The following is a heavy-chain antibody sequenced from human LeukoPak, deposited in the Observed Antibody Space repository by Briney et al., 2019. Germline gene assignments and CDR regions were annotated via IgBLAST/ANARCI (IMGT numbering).Heavy chain of an antibody. D-gene: IGHD5-12*01. Sequence: GGSLRLSCAASGFTFSGSAMHWVRQASGKGLEWVGRIRSKANSYATAYAASVKGRFTISRDDSKNTLYLQMNSLRAEDTAVYYCAKGFSGSWLRFPHYYYYMDVWGKGTTVTVSS. CDR2: IRSKANSYAT. CDR3: AKGFSGSWLRFPHYYYYMDV. J-gene: IGHJ6*03. CDR1: GFTFSGSA. V-gene: IGHV3-73*01.